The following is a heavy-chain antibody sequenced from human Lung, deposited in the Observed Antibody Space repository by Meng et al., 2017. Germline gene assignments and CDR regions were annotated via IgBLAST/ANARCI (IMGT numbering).Heavy chain of an antibody. CDR3: ARGDLGMSGYYYTVH. J-gene: IGHJ4*02. CDR1: GYTFTTYA. V-gene: IGHV7-4-1*02. CDR2: INTDTRNP. Sequence: QVQLVQSGSELKKPGASVKISCKASGYTFTTYAMNWVRQAPGQGLEWMGRINTDTRNPTYAQGFTGRFVFSLDTSVSTAYLQISSLMAEDTAIYYCARGDLGMSGYYYTVHWGQGTLVTVSS. D-gene: IGHD3-22*01.